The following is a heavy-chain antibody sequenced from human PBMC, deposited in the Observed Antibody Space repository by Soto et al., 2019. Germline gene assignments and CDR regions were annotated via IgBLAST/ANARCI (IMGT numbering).Heavy chain of an antibody. D-gene: IGHD5-18*01. CDR1: GFTFSSYA. CDR3: ARDRGSGYSYGTYYYYYGMDV. V-gene: IGHV3-33*01. Sequence: QVQLVESGGGMVQPGRSLRLSCAASGFTFSSYAMHWVRQAPGKGLEWVAIIWYDGSKKYYADSVKDRFTISRDNSKNTLYLEMNSLRVEDTAEYYCARDRGSGYSYGTYYYYYGMDVWGQGITVTVSS. J-gene: IGHJ6*02. CDR2: IWYDGSKK.